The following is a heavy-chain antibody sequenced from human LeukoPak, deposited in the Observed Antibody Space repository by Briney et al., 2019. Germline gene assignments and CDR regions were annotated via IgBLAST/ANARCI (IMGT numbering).Heavy chain of an antibody. V-gene: IGHV4-39*01. Sequence: SETLSLTCTVSGGSISTSSYYWGWVRQPPWKGLEWIGCIYYSGSTYYNPSLKSRVTISVDTSKNQFSLKLSSVTAADTAVYYCARLGGGDFTYFDYWGQGTLVTVSS. CDR2: IYYSGST. CDR1: GGSISTSSYY. CDR3: ARLGGGDFTYFDY. D-gene: IGHD2-21*02. J-gene: IGHJ4*02.